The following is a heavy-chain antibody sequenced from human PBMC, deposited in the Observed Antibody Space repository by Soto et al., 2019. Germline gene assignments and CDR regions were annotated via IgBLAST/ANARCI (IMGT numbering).Heavy chain of an antibody. V-gene: IGHV1-69*13. Sequence: GASVKVSCKASGGTFSSYAISWVRQAPGQGLEWMGGIIPIFGTANYAQKFQGRVTITADESTSTAYMELSSLGSEDTAVYYCAREGGRRLWFGELSWFDPWGQGTLVTVS. CDR2: IIPIFGTA. CDR1: GGTFSSYA. J-gene: IGHJ5*02. D-gene: IGHD3-10*01. CDR3: AREGGRRLWFGELSWFDP.